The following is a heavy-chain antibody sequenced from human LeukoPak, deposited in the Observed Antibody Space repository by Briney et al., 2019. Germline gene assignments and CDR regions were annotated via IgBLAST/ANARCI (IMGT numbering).Heavy chain of an antibody. V-gene: IGHV4-31*03. CDR1: GGSISSGGYY. D-gene: IGHD2-15*01. J-gene: IGHJ5*02. CDR3: ARSARYCSGGSCYSIQYNWFDP. CDR2: IYYSGST. Sequence: SQTLSLTCTVSGGSISSGGYYWSWLRQHPRKGLEWIGYIYYSGSTYYNPSLKSRVTISVDTSKNQFSLKLSSVTAADTAVYYCARSARYCSGGSCYSIQYNWFDPWGQGTLVTVSS.